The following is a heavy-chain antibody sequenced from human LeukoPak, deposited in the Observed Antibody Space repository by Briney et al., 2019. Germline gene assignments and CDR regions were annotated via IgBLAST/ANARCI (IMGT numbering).Heavy chain of an antibody. CDR2: IRYDGSNK. J-gene: IGHJ4*02. V-gene: IGHV3-30*02. CDR1: GFTFSSYG. D-gene: IGHD5-12*01. CDR3: ATITIVATPFDY. Sequence: GGSLRLSCAASGFTFSSYGMHWVRQAPGKGLEGVEFIRYDGSNKYYADSVKGRFTISRDNSKNTLYLQMNSLRAEDTAVYYCATITIVATPFDYWGQGTLVTVSS.